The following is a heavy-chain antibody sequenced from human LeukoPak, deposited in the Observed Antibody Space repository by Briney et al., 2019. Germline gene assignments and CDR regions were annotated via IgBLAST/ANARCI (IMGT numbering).Heavy chain of an antibody. D-gene: IGHD3-3*01. Sequence: SETLSLTCTVSGGSISSYYWRWIRQPPGKGLEWIGYIYFSGSTNYNPSLKSRVTISVDTSKNQFSLKLSSVTAADTAVYYCARLSMVFGVVMGFDYWGQGTLVTVSS. CDR3: ARLSMVFGVVMGFDY. CDR2: IYFSGST. J-gene: IGHJ4*02. V-gene: IGHV4-59*08. CDR1: GGSISSYY.